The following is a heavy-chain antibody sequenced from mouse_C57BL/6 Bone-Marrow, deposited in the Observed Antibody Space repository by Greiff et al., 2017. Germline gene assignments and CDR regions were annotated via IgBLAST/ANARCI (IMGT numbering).Heavy chain of an antibody. V-gene: IGHV1-19*01. Sequence: VQLQQSGPVLVKPGASVKMSCKASGYTFTDYYMNWVKQSPGKSLEWIGVINPYNGGTSYNQKFKGKATLTVDKSSSTAYMELNSLTSEDSAVYYCARRGLGHDYAMDYWGQGTSVTVSS. CDR3: ARRGLGHDYAMDY. D-gene: IGHD4-1*01. CDR1: GYTFTDYY. CDR2: INPYNGGT. J-gene: IGHJ4*01.